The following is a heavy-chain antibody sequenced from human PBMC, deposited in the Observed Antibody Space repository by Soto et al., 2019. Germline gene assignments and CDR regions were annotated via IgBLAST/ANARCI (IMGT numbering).Heavy chain of an antibody. J-gene: IGHJ3*02. CDR2: IRNKANSYTT. CDR3: GRNALVAGALDI. CDR1: GFTFSDHY. Sequence: EVQLVESGGGLVQPGGSLRLSCAASGFTFSDHYMDWVRQAPGKGLEWIGRIRNKANSYTTEYVASVKGRFTISRDDAKKSVYLQMNSLKMEDTAVYYCGRNALVAGALDIWGQGTVVTVSS. V-gene: IGHV3-72*01. D-gene: IGHD2-2*01.